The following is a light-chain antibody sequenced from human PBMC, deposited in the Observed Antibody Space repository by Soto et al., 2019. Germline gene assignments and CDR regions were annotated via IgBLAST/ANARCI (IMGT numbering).Light chain of an antibody. CDR2: DVI. V-gene: IGLV2-11*01. CDR1: SSDVGVYNY. Sequence: QSALTQPRSVSGSPGQSVTISCTGTSSDVGVYNYVSWYQQHPGKAPQLVIYDVIKRPSGVPYRFSGSKSGNTVSLTISGLQAEDEADYYCCSYAGSSLWVFGGGTKLTVL. CDR3: CSYAGSSLWV. J-gene: IGLJ3*02.